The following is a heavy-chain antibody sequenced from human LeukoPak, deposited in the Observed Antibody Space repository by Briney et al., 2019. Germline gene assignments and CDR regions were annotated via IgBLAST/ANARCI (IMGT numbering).Heavy chain of an antibody. CDR3: ARDRTRGHYRPGDAFDI. CDR1: GYTFTSYG. V-gene: IGHV1-18*01. Sequence: ASVKVSCKASGYTFTSYGISWVRQAPGQGLEWMGWISAYNGNTNYAQKLQGRVTMTTDTSTSTAYMELRSLRSDDTAVYYCARDRTRGHYRPGDAFDIWGQGTMVTVSS. CDR2: ISAYNGNT. D-gene: IGHD1-14*01. J-gene: IGHJ3*02.